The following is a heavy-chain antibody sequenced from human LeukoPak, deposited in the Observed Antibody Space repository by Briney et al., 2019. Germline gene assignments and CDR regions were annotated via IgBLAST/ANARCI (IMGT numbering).Heavy chain of an antibody. CDR1: GFTFSSYS. V-gene: IGHV3-21*01. D-gene: IGHD6-19*01. J-gene: IGHJ4*02. CDR3: ARRFVTVAGTENY. CDR2: ISSSSSYI. Sequence: GGSLRLSCAASGFTFSSYSMNWVRQAPGKGLEWVSSISSSSSYIYYADSVKGRFTISRDNAKNSLYLQMNSLRAEDTAVYYCARRFVTVAGTENYWGQGTLVTVSS.